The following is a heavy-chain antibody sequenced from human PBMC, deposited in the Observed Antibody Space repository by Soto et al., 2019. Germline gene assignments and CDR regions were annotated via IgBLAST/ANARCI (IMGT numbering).Heavy chain of an antibody. CDR3: ATDYDFWSGQSYYYGMDV. J-gene: IGHJ6*02. CDR1: GFTFSNYN. V-gene: IGHV3-48*02. CDR2: ISSSSSSI. D-gene: IGHD3-3*01. Sequence: EVQLVESGGGLVQPGGSLRLSCAASGFTFSNYNMNWVRQAPGKGLEWVSFISSSSSSIHYADSVKGRFTISRDNAENSLCLQMNSLRDEDTAVYYCATDYDFWSGQSYYYGMDVWGQGTTVTVSS.